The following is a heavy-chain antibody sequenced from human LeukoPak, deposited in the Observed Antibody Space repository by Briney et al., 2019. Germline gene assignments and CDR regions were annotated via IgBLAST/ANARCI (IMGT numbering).Heavy chain of an antibody. CDR2: IRSKANSYAT. D-gene: IGHD6-19*01. Sequence: PGGPLRLSCAASGFTFSGSAMHWVRQASGKGLEWVGRIRSKANSYATAYAASVKGRFTISRDDSKNTAYLQMNSLKTEDTAVYYCTRHGVAGTGQIDYWGQGTLVTVSS. J-gene: IGHJ4*02. CDR3: TRHGVAGTGQIDY. CDR1: GFTFSGSA. V-gene: IGHV3-73*01.